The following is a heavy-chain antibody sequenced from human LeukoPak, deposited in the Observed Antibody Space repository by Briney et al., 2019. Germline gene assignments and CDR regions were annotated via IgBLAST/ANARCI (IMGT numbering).Heavy chain of an antibody. CDR3: AREDCSSTSCYGFDY. V-gene: IGHV3-20*04. Sequence: GGSLRLSCAASGFTFDDYGMSWVRQAPGKGLGWVSGINWNGGSTGYADSVKGRFTISRDNAKNSLYLQMNSLRAEDTALYYCAREDCSSTSCYGFDYWGQGTLVTVSS. CDR1: GFTFDDYG. J-gene: IGHJ4*02. CDR2: INWNGGST. D-gene: IGHD2-2*01.